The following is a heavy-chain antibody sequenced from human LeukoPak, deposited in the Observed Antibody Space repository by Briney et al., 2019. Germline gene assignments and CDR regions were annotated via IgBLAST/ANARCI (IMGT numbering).Heavy chain of an antibody. D-gene: IGHD6-19*01. CDR1: GFSVSSTY. CDR3: ARTFAACEAGDCFYYYMDV. J-gene: IGHJ6*03. CDR2: IHSGGRT. V-gene: IGHV3-53*01. Sequence: GGSLRLSCAASGFSVSSTYMTWVRQAPGKGLEWVSVIHSGGRTDFAESVRGRFTISRDNSKNSLYLQMNSLRGDDTAVYYCARTFAACEAGDCFYYYMDVWGKGTTVTVSS.